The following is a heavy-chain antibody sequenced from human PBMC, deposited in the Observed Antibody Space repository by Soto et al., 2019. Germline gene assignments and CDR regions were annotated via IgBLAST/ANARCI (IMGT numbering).Heavy chain of an antibody. V-gene: IGHV1-18*01. CDR2: LNTYNGNT. CDR1: GYTFNSYG. J-gene: IGHJ5*02. D-gene: IGHD6-6*01. CDR3: ARDVLYSTSVDRRFDP. Sequence: QVPLVQSGGEVKKPGASVMVSCKASGYTFNSYGISWVSQAPGQGLEWMGWLNTYNGNTTYAQKLQGRVSMTTETSTSKTYLELRSLGSDDTAVYYCARDVLYSTSVDRRFDPWGQGTLVTVSS.